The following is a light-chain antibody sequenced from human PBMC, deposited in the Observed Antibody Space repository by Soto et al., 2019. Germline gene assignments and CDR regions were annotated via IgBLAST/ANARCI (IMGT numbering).Light chain of an antibody. CDR3: SSYTSSSTPWV. CDR1: SSDVGGYNY. V-gene: IGLV2-14*01. J-gene: IGLJ3*02. Sequence: QSALTQPASVSGSPGQSITISCTGTSSDVGGYNYVSWYQQHPGKAPKFMIYEVSNRTSGVSNRFSGSKSGNTASLTISGLQAEDEADYYCSSYTSSSTPWVFGGGTKLTVL. CDR2: EVS.